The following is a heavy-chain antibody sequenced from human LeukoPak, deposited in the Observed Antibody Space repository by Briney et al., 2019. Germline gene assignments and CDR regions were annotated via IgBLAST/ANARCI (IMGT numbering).Heavy chain of an antibody. V-gene: IGHV3-53*01. CDR3: TRSGYRHPYHFES. Sequence: GGSLRLSCAVSGFSVRTNFMSWVRQAPGKGLEWVSVIYTGGGTDHADSVKGRFTISRDNSKNTLSLQMNSLRADDTATYYCTRSGYRHPYHFESWGQGTLVIVSS. D-gene: IGHD3-22*01. J-gene: IGHJ4*02. CDR2: IYTGGGT. CDR1: GFSVRTNF.